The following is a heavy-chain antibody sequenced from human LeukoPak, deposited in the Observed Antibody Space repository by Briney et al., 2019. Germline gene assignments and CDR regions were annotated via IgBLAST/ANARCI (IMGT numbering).Heavy chain of an antibody. CDR1: GFTFSSYE. V-gene: IGHV3-48*03. D-gene: IGHD6-19*01. Sequence: PGGSLRLSCAASGFTFSSYEMNWVRQAPGKGLEWVSYISSSGSTIYYADSVKGRFTISRDNAKNSLYLQMNSLRAEDTAVYYCARDLDGGWLLYFDYWGQGTLVTVSS. CDR2: ISSSGSTI. CDR3: ARDLDGGWLLYFDY. J-gene: IGHJ4*02.